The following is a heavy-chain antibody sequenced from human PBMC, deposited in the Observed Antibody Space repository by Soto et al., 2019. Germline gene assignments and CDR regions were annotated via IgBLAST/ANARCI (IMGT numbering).Heavy chain of an antibody. CDR1: GFTFRSHR. V-gene: IGHV3-74*01. CDR2: IDTDGGGT. Sequence: EVQLVESGGGLVQPGGSLRVSCAASGFTFRSHRIHWVRQAPGKGLEWVSRIDTDGGGTSYADSVKGRFTISTDNGENTVYLQMNGVRVEGTAGYYCATVFDVWGQGTLVTVSS. CDR3: ATVFDV. J-gene: IGHJ4*02. D-gene: IGHD4-17*01.